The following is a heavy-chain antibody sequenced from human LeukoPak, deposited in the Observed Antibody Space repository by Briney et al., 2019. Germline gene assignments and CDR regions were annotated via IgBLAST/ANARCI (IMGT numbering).Heavy chain of an antibody. CDR2: FDPEDGET. J-gene: IGHJ3*02. V-gene: IGHV1-24*01. Sequence: ASVKVSCKVSGYTLTELSMHWVRQAPGKGLEWMGGFDPEDGETIYAQKFQGRVTMTEDTSTDTAYMELSSLRSEDTAVYYCATSITIFGVVTNMRDAFDIWGQGTMVTVSS. CDR1: GYTLTELS. CDR3: ATSITIFGVVTNMRDAFDI. D-gene: IGHD3-3*01.